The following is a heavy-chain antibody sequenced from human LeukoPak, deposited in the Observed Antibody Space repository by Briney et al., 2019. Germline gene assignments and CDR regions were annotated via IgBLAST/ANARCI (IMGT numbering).Heavy chain of an antibody. CDR3: AKDPNVVHYYDSSGYSFDY. J-gene: IGHJ4*02. Sequence: GSLRLSCAASGFTFSNYALHWVRQTPGKGLEWLAVISYDGSNEHYADSVKGRFTISRDNPKNTLYVQMNSLGAEDTAVYYCAKDPNVVHYYDSSGYSFDYWGQGTLVTVSS. D-gene: IGHD3-22*01. CDR1: GFTFSNYA. V-gene: IGHV3-30*04. CDR2: ISYDGSNE.